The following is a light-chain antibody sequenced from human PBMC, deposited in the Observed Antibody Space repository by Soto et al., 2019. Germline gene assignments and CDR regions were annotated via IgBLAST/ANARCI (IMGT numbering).Light chain of an antibody. CDR1: QSVSSSS. J-gene: IGKJ4*01. CDR2: GAS. Sequence: EIVLTQSPGTLSLSPGERATLSCRASQSVSSSSLAWYQQKPGQAPRLLIYGASSRATGIPDRFSGSGSGTDFTLTISRLEPEDFAVHYRQQHGSSPLTFGGGTKVEIK. CDR3: QQHGSSPLT. V-gene: IGKV3-20*01.